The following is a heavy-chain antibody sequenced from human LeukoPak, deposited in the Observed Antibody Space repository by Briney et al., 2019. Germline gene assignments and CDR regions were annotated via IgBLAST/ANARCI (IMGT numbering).Heavy chain of an antibody. Sequence: GGSLRLSCAASGFTFSSYGMHWVRQAPGKGLEGVAFIRYDGSNKYYADSVKGRFTISRDISENTLYLQMNALRAEDTAVYYCASRVVTSFDYWGQGTLVTVSS. CDR3: ASRVVTSFDY. CDR2: IRYDGSNK. V-gene: IGHV3-30*02. D-gene: IGHD3-3*01. J-gene: IGHJ4*02. CDR1: GFTFSSYG.